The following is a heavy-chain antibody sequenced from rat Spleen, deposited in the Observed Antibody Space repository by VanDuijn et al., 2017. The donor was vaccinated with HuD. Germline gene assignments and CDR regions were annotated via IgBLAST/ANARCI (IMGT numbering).Heavy chain of an antibody. D-gene: IGHD1-6*01. CDR2: ISTGGTGT. J-gene: IGHJ3*01. CDR1: GFTFSSFP. CDR3: ARGGYTTDYFYVGWFAY. Sequence: EVQLVESDGGLVQPGRSLKLSCATSGFTFSSFPMAWVRQAPTKGLEWVASISTGGTGTYYRDSVKGRFTISRDNAKNTQYLQMDSLRSEDTATYYCARGGYTTDYFYVGWFAYWGQGTLVTVSS. V-gene: IGHV5S13*01.